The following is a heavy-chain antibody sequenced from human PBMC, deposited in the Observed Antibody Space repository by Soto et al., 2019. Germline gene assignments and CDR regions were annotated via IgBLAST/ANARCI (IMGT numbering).Heavy chain of an antibody. CDR3: ARVSGPVTTDYYFDY. D-gene: IGHD4-17*01. J-gene: IGHJ4*02. Sequence: PSETLSLTCTVSGGSISSYYWSWIRQPPGKGLEWIGYIYYSGSTNYNPSLKSRVTISVDTSKNQFSLKLSSVTAADTAVYYCARVSGPVTTDYYFDYWGKGTLVTVSS. CDR1: GGSISSYY. V-gene: IGHV4-59*01. CDR2: IYYSGST.